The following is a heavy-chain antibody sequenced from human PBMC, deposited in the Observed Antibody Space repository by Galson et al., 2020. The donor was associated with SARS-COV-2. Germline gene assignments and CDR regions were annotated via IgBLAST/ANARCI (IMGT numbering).Heavy chain of an antibody. Sequence: GESLKISCAASAFTFRDYSMAWVRRVPAQGLEWVATISASGVGTSYAGSVKGRFTVSRDMSENMVYLQRNSLRADDTAVYHCAKDPNMYSSGSVGYYFDYWGQGIPVSVSS. CDR1: AFTFRDYS. V-gene: IGHV3-23*01. J-gene: IGHJ4*02. CDR3: AKDPNMYSSGSVGYYFDY. CDR2: ISASGVGT. D-gene: IGHD6-19*01.